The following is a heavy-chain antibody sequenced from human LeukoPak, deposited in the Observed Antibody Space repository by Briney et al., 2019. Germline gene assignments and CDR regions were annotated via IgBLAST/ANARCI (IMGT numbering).Heavy chain of an antibody. V-gene: IGHV3-23*01. D-gene: IGHD1-26*01. CDR2: TSGSGTTT. CDR1: GFTFSSYA. Sequence: PGGSLRLSCAASGFTFSSYAMSWVRQAPGEGLEWVSLTSGSGTTTYYADSVKGRFTISRDNSKNTLYLQMNSLRDEDTAVYYCARRLGGANSFDYWGQGTLVTVSS. CDR3: ARRLGGANSFDY. J-gene: IGHJ4*02.